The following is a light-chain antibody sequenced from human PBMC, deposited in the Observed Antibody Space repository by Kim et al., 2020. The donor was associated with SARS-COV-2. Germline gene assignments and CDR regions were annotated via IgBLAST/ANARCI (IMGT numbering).Light chain of an antibody. J-gene: IGLJ2*01. Sequence: GQSVTIYCTGTSSDVGGYNYVSWYQQRPGKAPKLMIYEVTKRPSGVPDRFSGSKSGNAASLTVSGLQAEDEADYYCSSYAGSNNLVFGGGTQLTVL. CDR2: EVT. CDR1: SSDVGGYNY. V-gene: IGLV2-8*01. CDR3: SSYAGSNNLV.